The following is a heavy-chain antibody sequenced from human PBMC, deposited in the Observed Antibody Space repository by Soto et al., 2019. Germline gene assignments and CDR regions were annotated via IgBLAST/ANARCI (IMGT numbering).Heavy chain of an antibody. Sequence: QVQLVESGGGAVQPGRSLRLSCAASGFTFISHGMHWVRQAPGKGLEWVAVIWYDGRNKYYGESVKGRFTISRDKSETTVYLQMNSLRAEDTAVDYCARAPDYGGNYFDYWGQGTLVTVSS. V-gene: IGHV3-33*01. CDR1: GFTFISHG. D-gene: IGHD4-17*01. CDR3: ARAPDYGGNYFDY. J-gene: IGHJ4*02. CDR2: IWYDGRNK.